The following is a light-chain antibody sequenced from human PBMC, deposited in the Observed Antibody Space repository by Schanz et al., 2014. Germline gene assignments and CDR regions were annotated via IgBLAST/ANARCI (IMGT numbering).Light chain of an antibody. V-gene: IGLV7-46*01. CDR2: DTT. CDR3: LLSYGGARV. CDR1: GTVSGGHY. J-gene: IGLJ2*01. Sequence: AVVTQEPSLTVSPGGTVTLTCVSTGTVSGGHYPFWFQQKPGQAPRTLIYDTTMRTSWTPARFSGSLLGGKPALTLSGAQPEDEADYYCLLSYGGARVFGGGTKLTVL.